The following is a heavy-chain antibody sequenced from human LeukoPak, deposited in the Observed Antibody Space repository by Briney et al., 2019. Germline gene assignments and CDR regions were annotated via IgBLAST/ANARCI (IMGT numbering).Heavy chain of an antibody. Sequence: GGSLRLSCEGSAFIFSGHWMNWVRQTPGKGLEWVASIKEDGSERQYVDSVKGRFTISRDNAQNSLYLQMNGLRVEDTAVYYCTRRLDDWGQGTLVTVSS. J-gene: IGHJ4*02. CDR3: TRRLDD. CDR2: IKEDGSER. CDR1: AFIFSGHW. V-gene: IGHV3-7*01. D-gene: IGHD3-16*01.